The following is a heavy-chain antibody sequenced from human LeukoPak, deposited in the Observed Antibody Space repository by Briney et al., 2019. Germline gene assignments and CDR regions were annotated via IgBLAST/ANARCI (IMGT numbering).Heavy chain of an antibody. CDR3: ARGGYCSSTSCYRRHYYYYGMDV. J-gene: IGHJ6*02. CDR1: GGSFSGYY. CDR2: INHSGST. V-gene: IGHV4-34*01. D-gene: IGHD2-2*01. Sequence: SETLSLTRAVYGGSFSGYYWSWIRQPPGKGLEWIGEINHSGSTNYNPSLKSRVTISVDTSKNQFSLKLSSVTAADTAVYYCARGGYCSSTSCYRRHYYYYGMDVWGQGTTVTVSS.